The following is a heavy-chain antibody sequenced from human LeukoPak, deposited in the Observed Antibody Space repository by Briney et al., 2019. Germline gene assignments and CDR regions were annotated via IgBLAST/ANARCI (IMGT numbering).Heavy chain of an antibody. CDR3: AKAPVTSCRGAYCYPFDS. V-gene: IGHV3-23*01. CDR2: TSSSDAGT. J-gene: IGHJ4*02. CDR1: GFTLSTYA. Sequence: GGSLRLSCAASGFTLSTYAMSWVHQTPGKGLEWVAATSSSDAGTYHADSVRGRFTISRDNSKNTLYLQMNSLRAEDAAVYFCAKAPVTSCRGAYCYPFDSWGQGTLVTVSS. D-gene: IGHD2-21*01.